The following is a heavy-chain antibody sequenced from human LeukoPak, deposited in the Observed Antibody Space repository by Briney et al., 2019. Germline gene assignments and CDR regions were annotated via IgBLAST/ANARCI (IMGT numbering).Heavy chain of an antibody. J-gene: IGHJ4*02. CDR3: AKSGYNRFDY. CDR1: GFTFSSSA. D-gene: IGHD5-24*01. V-gene: IGHV3-23*01. CDR2: ISGSGSGGST. Sequence: ESGGSLRLSCAASGFTFSSSAMSWVRHARGEGLEWVSSISGSGSGGSTYYADSVKGRFTISRDNSKNTLYQQMNSLIAEDTAVYYCAKSGYNRFDYWGQGTRVTVSS.